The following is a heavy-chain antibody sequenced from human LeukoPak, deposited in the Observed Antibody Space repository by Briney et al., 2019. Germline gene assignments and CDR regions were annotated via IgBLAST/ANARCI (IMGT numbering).Heavy chain of an antibody. D-gene: IGHD5-18*01. CDR1: GFTFSSYD. J-gene: IGHJ4*02. CDR3: ASSDTAMADYFDY. CDR2: ISSSSSYI. Sequence: GGSLRLSCAASGFTFSSYDMTWVRQAPGKGLEWVSSISSSSSYIYYADSVKGRFTISRDNAKNSLYLQMNSLRAEDTAVYYCASSDTAMADYFDYWGQGTLVTVSS. V-gene: IGHV3-21*01.